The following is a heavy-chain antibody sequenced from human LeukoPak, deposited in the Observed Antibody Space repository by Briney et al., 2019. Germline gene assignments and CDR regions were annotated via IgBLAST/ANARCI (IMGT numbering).Heavy chain of an antibody. J-gene: IGHJ3*02. D-gene: IGHD2-15*01. CDR1: GYTLTELS. CDR2: FDPEDGET. CDR3: ATVGYCSGGSCYSGGFDI. Sequence: ASVKVSCKVPGYTLTELSMHWVRQAPGKGLEWMGGFDPEDGETIYAQKFQGRVTMTEDTSTDTAYMELSSLRSEDTAVYYCATVGYCSGGSCYSGGFDIWGQGTMVTVSS. V-gene: IGHV1-24*01.